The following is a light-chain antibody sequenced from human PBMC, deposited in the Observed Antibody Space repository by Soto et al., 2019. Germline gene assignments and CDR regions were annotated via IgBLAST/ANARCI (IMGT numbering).Light chain of an antibody. V-gene: IGKV1-8*01. CDR2: AAS. Sequence: AIRMTQSPSSFSASTGDRVTINCRASQGISSYLAWYQQKPGKAPKLLIYAASTLQSGVPSRFSGSGSGTDFPVTISCLQSEDFATYYCQQYYSYPQTFGQGTKVEIK. CDR3: QQYYSYPQT. J-gene: IGKJ1*01. CDR1: QGISSY.